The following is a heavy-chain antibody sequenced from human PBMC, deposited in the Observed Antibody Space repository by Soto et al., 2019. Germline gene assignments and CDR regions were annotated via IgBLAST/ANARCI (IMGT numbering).Heavy chain of an antibody. CDR3: ARNPLRLPFDS. CDR1: GGSVSSGGYS. CDR2: IFYSGNT. J-gene: IGHJ4*02. V-gene: IGHV4-61*08. Sequence: ETLSLTCTVSGGSVSSGGYSWSWIRQPPGKGLEWIGYIFYSGNTNYNPSLKSRVTISVDMSKNQFSLKLSSVTAADTAVYFCARNPLRLPFDSWGQGTLVTVSS.